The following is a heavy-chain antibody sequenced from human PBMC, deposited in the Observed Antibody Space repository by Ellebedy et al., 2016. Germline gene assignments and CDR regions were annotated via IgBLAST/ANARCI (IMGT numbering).Heavy chain of an antibody. CDR1: GGSINSGDYY. CDR3: ARETDFWSDSSYFDY. D-gene: IGHD3-3*01. J-gene: IGHJ4*02. Sequence: SETLSLXCSVSGGSINSGDYYWSWIRQPPRQGLEWLGYIYYSGTTYYNTSLKSRITISVDTSKNQFSLRLSSVTAADTAVYFCARETDFWSDSSYFDYWGQGILVTISS. CDR2: IYYSGTT. V-gene: IGHV4-30-4*01.